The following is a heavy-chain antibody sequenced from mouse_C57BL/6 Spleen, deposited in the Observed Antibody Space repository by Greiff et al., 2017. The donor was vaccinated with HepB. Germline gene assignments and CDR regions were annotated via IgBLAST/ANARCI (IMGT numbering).Heavy chain of an antibody. CDR1: GFTFSVYG. V-gene: IGHV5-17*01. J-gene: IGHJ2*01. CDR3: ARPGSNYVPLYFDY. CDR2: ISSGSSTI. D-gene: IGHD2-5*01. Sequence: EVKVEESGGGLVKPGGSLKLSCAASGFTFSVYGMHWVRQAPEKGLEWVAYISSGSSTIYYADTVKGRFTISRDNAKNTLFLQMTSLRSEDTAMYYCARPGSNYVPLYFDYWGQGTTLTVSS.